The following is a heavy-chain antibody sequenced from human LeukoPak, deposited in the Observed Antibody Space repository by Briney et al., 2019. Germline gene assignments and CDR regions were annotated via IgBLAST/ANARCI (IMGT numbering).Heavy chain of an antibody. V-gene: IGHV3-11*01. J-gene: IGHJ4*02. D-gene: IGHD6-19*01. CDR1: GFSFSDYY. CDR2: ISNSGSTV. CDR3: ARSTPSQYSSGPFDF. Sequence: NSGGSLRLSCAASGFSFSDYYMGWTRQAPGKGLEWVSYISNSGSTVYHADSVKGRFTISRDNAKNSLYLQMTSLRTEDTAVYYCARSTPSQYSSGPFDFWGQGTLVTVSS.